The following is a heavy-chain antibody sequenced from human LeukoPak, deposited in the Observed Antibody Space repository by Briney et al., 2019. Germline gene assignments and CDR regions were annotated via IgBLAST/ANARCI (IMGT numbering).Heavy chain of an antibody. V-gene: IGHV1-18*04. J-gene: IGHJ4*02. D-gene: IGHD5-12*01. CDR2: ISAYNGNT. CDR3: ARSRGYSAYDSLDS. CDR1: GYTFTSYG. Sequence: ASVKVSCKASGYTFTSYGISWVRQAPGQGLEWMGWISAYNGNTNYAQKLQGRVTITRDTSASTAYMELSSLRSEDTAQYYCARSRGYSAYDSLDSWGQGTLVTVSS.